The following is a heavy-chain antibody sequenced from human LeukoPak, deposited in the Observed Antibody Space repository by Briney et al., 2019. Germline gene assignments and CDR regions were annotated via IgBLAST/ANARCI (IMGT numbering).Heavy chain of an antibody. J-gene: IGHJ4*02. CDR1: GYTFTSYY. V-gene: IGHV1-46*01. CDR2: ITPTVGST. Sequence: SLKLSCTASGYTFTSYYMHWVSHAPRQGLEWMVIITPTVGSTSYAQTLQGWVTMTWDTSTTTASRGLARLRSADTAVYSWPRDTAGGGATDYWGQGTLVTVSS. D-gene: IGHD1-26*01. CDR3: PRDTAGGGATDY.